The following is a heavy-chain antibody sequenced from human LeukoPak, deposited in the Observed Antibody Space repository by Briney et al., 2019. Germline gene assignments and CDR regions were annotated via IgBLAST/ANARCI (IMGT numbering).Heavy chain of an antibody. D-gene: IGHD6-19*01. CDR2: ISGSGGST. CDR3: AKGSGIAVAGTGDDY. V-gene: IGHV3-23*01. Sequence: PGGSLRLSCAASGFTFSSYAMAWVRQAPGKGLEWVSAISGSGGSTYYADSVKGRFTISRDNSKNTLYLQMNSLRAEDTAVYYCAKGSGIAVAGTGDDYWAREPWSPSLQ. J-gene: IGHJ4*02. CDR1: GFTFSSYA.